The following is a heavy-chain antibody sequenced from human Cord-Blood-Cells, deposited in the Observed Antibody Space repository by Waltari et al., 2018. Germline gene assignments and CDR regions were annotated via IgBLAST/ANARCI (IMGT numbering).Heavy chain of an antibody. V-gene: IGHV3-30-3*01. J-gene: IGHJ2*01. CDR3: ARDLFGDL. CDR2: IAYDGSNK. D-gene: IGHD3-3*01. CDR1: GFTFSSYA. Sequence: QVQLVESGGGVVQPGRSLRLSCAASGFTFSSYAMHWVRQAPGKGLEGVAVIAYDGSNKYYADSVKGRFTISRDNSKNTLYLQMNSLRAEDTAVYYCARDLFGDLWGRGTLVTVSS.